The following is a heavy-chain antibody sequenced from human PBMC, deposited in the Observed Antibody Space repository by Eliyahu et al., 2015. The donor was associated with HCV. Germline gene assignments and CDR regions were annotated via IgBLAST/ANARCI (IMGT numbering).Heavy chain of an antibody. Sequence: VQLLESGGGLVQPGGSLXLXCXASXXLFTNYAMTWVRQAPGQGLXWVSVVSDSGTVTYYADSVKGRFTVSRDNSKNTLHLQMNSLRVEDTALYYCAKGSGLGWESFDYWGQGALVTVSS. CDR2: VSDSGTVT. V-gene: IGHV3-23*01. J-gene: IGHJ4*02. CDR1: XXLFTNYA. CDR3: AKGSGLGWESFDY. D-gene: IGHD1-26*01.